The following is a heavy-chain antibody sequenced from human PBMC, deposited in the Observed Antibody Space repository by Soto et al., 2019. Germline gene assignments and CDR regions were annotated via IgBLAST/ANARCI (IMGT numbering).Heavy chain of an antibody. CDR3: AKDWLAVRGEPPTD. J-gene: IGHJ4*02. Sequence: EVQLLESGGGLVQPGGSLRLSCAASGFTFSSYAMSWVRQAPGKGLEWVSAISGSGGSTYYADSVKGRFTICRDNSKNTLYLQMNSLRAEDTAVYYCAKDWLAVRGEPPTDWGQGTLVTVSS. D-gene: IGHD3-10*01. V-gene: IGHV3-23*01. CDR2: ISGSGGST. CDR1: GFTFSSYA.